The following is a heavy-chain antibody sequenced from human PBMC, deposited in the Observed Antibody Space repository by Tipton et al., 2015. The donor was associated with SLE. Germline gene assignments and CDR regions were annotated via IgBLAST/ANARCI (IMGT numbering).Heavy chain of an antibody. CDR2: ITHSGST. Sequence: TLSLTCAVYGGSFSDYSWSWIRQPPGKGLEWIGEITHSGSTNYNPPLRSRVTISVDTSKNQLSLKLNSVTAADTAVYYCATDRRIVVVPAAMDYNWFDPWGHGTLVTISS. CDR3: ATDRRIVVVPAAMDYNWFDP. CDR1: GGSFSDYS. J-gene: IGHJ5*02. D-gene: IGHD2-2*01. V-gene: IGHV4-34*01.